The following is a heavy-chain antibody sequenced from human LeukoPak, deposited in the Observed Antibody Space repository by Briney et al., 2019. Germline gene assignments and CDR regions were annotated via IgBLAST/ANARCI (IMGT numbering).Heavy chain of an antibody. CDR2: ISPYNEYT. D-gene: IGHD5-12*01. Sequence: ASVTVSCKASGYTFTRNGIGWVRQAPGQGLEWMGWISPYNEYTDYAQKLQDRVIMTTDTSTGTVSLELKSLRSDDTAVYYCARIQNGYDFDYWGQGTLVTVSS. CDR1: GYTFTRNG. J-gene: IGHJ4*02. CDR3: ARIQNGYDFDY. V-gene: IGHV1-18*01.